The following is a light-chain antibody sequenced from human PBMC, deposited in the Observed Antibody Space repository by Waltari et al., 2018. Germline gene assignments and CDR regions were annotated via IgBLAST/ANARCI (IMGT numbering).Light chain of an antibody. CDR1: QSVGNNY. CDR3: QQSGGSPLT. CDR2: DAS. V-gene: IGKV3-20*01. J-gene: IGKJ4*01. Sequence: EIVLTRSPGTLSLSPAERVTLTCRASQSVGNNYLAWYKQKPGQAPRLLIYDASSRATGIPDRFSGSGSGTDFTLTISRLEPEDFAVYYCQQSGGSPLTFGGGTEVEIK.